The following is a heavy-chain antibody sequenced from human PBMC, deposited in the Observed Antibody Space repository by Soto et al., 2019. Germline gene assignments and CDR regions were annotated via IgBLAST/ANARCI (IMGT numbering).Heavy chain of an antibody. D-gene: IGHD3-22*01. CDR2: IYSGGST. V-gene: IGHV3-66*01. CDR3: ARVRLRIEYYYDSSGAYFDY. J-gene: IGHJ4*02. Sequence: GGSLRLSCAASGFTVSSNYMSWVRQAPGKGLEWVSVIYSGGSTYYADSVKGRFTISRDNSKNTLYLQMNSLRAEDTAVYYCARVRLRIEYYYDSSGAYFDYWGQGT. CDR1: GFTVSSNY.